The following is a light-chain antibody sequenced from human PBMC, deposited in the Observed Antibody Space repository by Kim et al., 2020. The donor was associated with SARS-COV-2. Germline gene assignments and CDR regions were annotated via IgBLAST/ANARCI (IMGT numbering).Light chain of an antibody. CDR2: EDN. CDR3: YSTDSSGNLMV. CDR1: ALPKTY. V-gene: IGLV3-10*01. Sequence: SYELTQPPSVSVAPGQTARITCPGEALPKTYAYWYQQRSGQAPVAVIYEDNKRPSGIPETFSGSSSGTMATLTITVAQVEDEAAYFCYSTDSSGNLMVF. J-gene: IGLJ3*02.